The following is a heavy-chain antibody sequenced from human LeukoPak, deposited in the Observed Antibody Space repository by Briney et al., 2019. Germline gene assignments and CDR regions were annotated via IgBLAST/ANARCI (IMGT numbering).Heavy chain of an antibody. V-gene: IGHV4-59*01. Sequence: SETLSLTCSVSGGSLSTYYWSWIRQPPGKGLEWIGYIYYTGSTGSNPSLKSRVTISIDTSKNQFSLRLSSVTAADTAVYYCARGHSSGYSQGGGWFDPWGQGTLVTVSS. CDR1: GGSLSTYY. D-gene: IGHD3-22*01. CDR2: IYYTGST. CDR3: ARGHSSGYSQGGGWFDP. J-gene: IGHJ5*02.